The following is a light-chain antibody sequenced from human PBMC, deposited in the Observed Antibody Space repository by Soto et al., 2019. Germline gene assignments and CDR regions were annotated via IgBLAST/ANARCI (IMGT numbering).Light chain of an antibody. CDR1: SSDVGGYNY. J-gene: IGLJ2*01. Sequence: QSALTQPASVSGSPGQSITISCTGTSSDVGGYNYVSWYQQHPGKAPKLMIYDVSNRPSGVSNRFSGSKSGNTASLTISGIQAEDEADYYCSSYTSSLSVVFGGGTKLTVL. CDR3: SSYTSSLSVV. CDR2: DVS. V-gene: IGLV2-14*01.